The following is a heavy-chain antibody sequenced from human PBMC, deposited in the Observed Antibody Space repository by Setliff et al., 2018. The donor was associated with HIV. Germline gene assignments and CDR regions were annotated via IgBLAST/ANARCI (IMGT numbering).Heavy chain of an antibody. CDR1: GYNFDSFA. J-gene: IGHJ6*03. Sequence: ASVKVSCKASGYNFDSFAVIWVRQAPGQGLEWMGWISAYNGYTNYAQKLQGRVTMTTDTSTSTAYMELRSLRSDDTAVYYCARTIPMVRGDMDVWGKGTTVTV. D-gene: IGHD3-10*01. CDR3: ARTIPMVRGDMDV. V-gene: IGHV1-18*01. CDR2: ISAYNGYT.